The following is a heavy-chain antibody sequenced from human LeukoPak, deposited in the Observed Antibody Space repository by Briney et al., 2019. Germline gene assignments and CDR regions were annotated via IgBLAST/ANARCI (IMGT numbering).Heavy chain of an antibody. J-gene: IGHJ4*02. CDR2: INDSGST. CDR1: GGSFSGYY. CDR3: ARVIDYDSSGHHLGY. Sequence: PSETLSLTCAVYGGSFSGYYWSWVRQPPGEGLWWIGEINDSGSTTCNPSLMSRVTISVDTSKNQFSLKLSSVNAADTAVYYCARVIDYDSSGHHLGYWGQGTLVTVSS. D-gene: IGHD3-22*01. V-gene: IGHV4-34*01.